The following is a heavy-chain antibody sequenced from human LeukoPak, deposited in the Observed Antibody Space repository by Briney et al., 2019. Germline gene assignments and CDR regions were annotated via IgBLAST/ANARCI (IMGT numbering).Heavy chain of an antibody. V-gene: IGHV3-7*01. CDR1: GFTFGGCW. CDR3: ARDTENTDIWSGYAY. D-gene: IGHD3-3*01. J-gene: IGHJ4*02. CDR2: IQQDGSRK. Sequence: TGGSLRLSCAASGFTFGGCWMSWVRQAPGKGLEWVANIQQDGSRKYYVDSVKGRFTISRDNAESSMYLQMNSLRAEDTAVYYCARDTENTDIWSGYAYWGQGALVTVSS.